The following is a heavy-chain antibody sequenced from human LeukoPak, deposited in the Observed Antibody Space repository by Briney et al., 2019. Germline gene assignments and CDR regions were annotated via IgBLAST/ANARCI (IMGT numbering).Heavy chain of an antibody. CDR3: SRGGNQYYFDY. CDR2: IYSGGST. V-gene: IGHV3-66*01. D-gene: IGHD3-10*01. CDR1: GFTVSSNY. J-gene: IGHJ4*02. Sequence: PGGSLRLSCAASGFTVSSNYMSWVRQAPGKGLEWVSVIYSGGSTYYADSVKGRFTISRDNSKNTLYLQMNSLRVEDTAVYYCSRGGNQYYFDYWGQGTLDTVSS.